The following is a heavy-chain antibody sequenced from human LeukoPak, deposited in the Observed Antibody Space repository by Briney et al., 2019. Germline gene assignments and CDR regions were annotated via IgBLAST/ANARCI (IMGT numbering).Heavy chain of an antibody. CDR2: IRYDRSNE. J-gene: IGHJ3*02. D-gene: IGHD3-16*01. V-gene: IGHV3-30*02. CDR1: GFTFSSYG. Sequence: GGSLRLSCAASGFTFSSYGMHWVRQAPGKGLEWVSFIRYDRSNEYYADSVKGRFSISRDNSENTLYLQMNSLRLEDTAVYYCAKALGGAADAFDIWGQGTMVTVSS. CDR3: AKALGGAADAFDI.